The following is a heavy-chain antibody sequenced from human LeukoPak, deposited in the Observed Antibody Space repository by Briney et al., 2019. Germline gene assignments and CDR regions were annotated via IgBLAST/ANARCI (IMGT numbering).Heavy chain of an antibody. CDR1: GGSISRSSHY. J-gene: IGHJ4*02. CDR2: SYYSGTT. V-gene: IGHV4-39*01. D-gene: IGHD5-18*01. CDR3: ATDTSMDPF. Sequence: PSETLSLTCTVSGGSISRSSHYWGGIRQPPGKGVEWIGSSYYSGTTYYNPSLRSRVTISVDTSKNQFSLKLSAVTAADTAVYYCATDTSMDPFWGQGTLVTVSS.